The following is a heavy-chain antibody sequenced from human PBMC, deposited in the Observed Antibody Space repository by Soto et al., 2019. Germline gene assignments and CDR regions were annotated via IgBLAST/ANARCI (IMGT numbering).Heavy chain of an antibody. Sequence: ASVKVSCKASGYTFTSYGISWVRQAPGQGLEWMGWISAYNCNTNYAQKLQGRVTMTTDTSTSTAYMELRSLRSDDTAVYYCERDVKDFWSGYWDVWGKGTTVTVSS. V-gene: IGHV1-18*01. CDR2: ISAYNCNT. J-gene: IGHJ6*04. CDR1: GYTFTSYG. CDR3: ERDVKDFWSGYWDV. D-gene: IGHD3-3*01.